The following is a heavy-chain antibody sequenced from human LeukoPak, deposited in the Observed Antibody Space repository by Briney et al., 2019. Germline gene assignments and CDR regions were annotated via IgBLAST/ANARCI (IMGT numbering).Heavy chain of an antibody. J-gene: IGHJ4*02. CDR1: GGSISSGGYY. V-gene: IGHV4-39*07. CDR3: AVWYGGYGY. CDR2: INHSGST. Sequence: SETLSLTCTVSGGSISSGGYYWSWIRQPPGKGLEWIGEINHSGSTNYNPSLKSRVTISVDTSKNQFSLKLSSVTAADTAVYYCAVWYGGYGYWGQGTLVTVSS. D-gene: IGHD5-12*01.